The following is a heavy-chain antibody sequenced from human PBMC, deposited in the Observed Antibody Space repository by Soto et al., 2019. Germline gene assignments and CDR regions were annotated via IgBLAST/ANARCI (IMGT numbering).Heavy chain of an antibody. CDR3: VRLKSFGTTSAGQNYHYGMDF. Sequence: PSETLSLTCTVYGGFISNYYWSWVRQSPGKGLEWIGYIYYSGTTNYNPALKSRVTILLDMSKNQFSLRLRSVTAADTAVYYCVRLKSFGTTSAGQNYHYGMDFWGQGTTVTVSS. J-gene: IGHJ6*02. D-gene: IGHD3-16*01. V-gene: IGHV4-59*01. CDR1: GGFISNYY. CDR2: IYYSGTT.